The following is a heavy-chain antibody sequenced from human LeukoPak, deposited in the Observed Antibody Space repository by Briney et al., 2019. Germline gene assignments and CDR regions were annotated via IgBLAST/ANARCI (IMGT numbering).Heavy chain of an antibody. D-gene: IGHD6-19*01. CDR3: ARQSSSGWYPAYFDY. CDR2: IYYSGST. CDR1: GGSFSGYY. Sequence: ASETLSLTCAVYGGSFSGYYWSWIRQPPGKGLEWIGYIYYSGSTNYNPSLKSRVTISVDTSKNQFSLKLSSVTAADTAVYYCARQSSSGWYPAYFDYWGQGTLVTVSS. V-gene: IGHV4-59*08. J-gene: IGHJ4*02.